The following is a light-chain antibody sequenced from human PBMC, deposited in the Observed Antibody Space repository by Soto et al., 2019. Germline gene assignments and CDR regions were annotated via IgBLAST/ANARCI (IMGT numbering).Light chain of an antibody. Sequence: QAVVTQEPSLTVSPGGTVTLTCSSSTGAVTSGYFPTWFQQKPGQGTRALIYDTNKKRSWTPARFSGSLLGGKAALTLSGVQPEDEAQYYCLLYHDGAYVFGTGTKVTVL. J-gene: IGLJ1*01. CDR3: LLYHDGAYV. V-gene: IGLV7-43*01. CDR1: TGAVTSGYF. CDR2: DTN.